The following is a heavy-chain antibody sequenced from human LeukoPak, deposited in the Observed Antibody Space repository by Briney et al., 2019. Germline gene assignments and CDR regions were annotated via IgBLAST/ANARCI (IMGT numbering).Heavy chain of an antibody. J-gene: IGHJ4*02. CDR1: GYSISSGYY. Sequence: SETLSLTCTVSGYSISSGYYWGWIRQPPGKGLEWIGSIYHSGSTYYNPSLKSRVTISVDTSKNQFSLKLSSVTAADTAVYYCARDFGFWGGYSSFDYWGQGTLVTASS. CDR3: ARDFGFWGGYSSFDY. CDR2: IYHSGST. D-gene: IGHD3-3*01. V-gene: IGHV4-38-2*02.